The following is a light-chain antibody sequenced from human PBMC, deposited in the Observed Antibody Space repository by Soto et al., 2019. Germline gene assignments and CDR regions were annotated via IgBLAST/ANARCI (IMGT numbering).Light chain of an antibody. Sequence: EIVMTQSPATLSVSPGERATFSCRASQSVSSNLAWYQQKPGQVPRLLIYGASTRATGIPARFSGSGSGTELTLTISSLQSEDFAVYYCQQYNNWPPLTFGGGTKVEIK. CDR1: QSVSSN. CDR2: GAS. V-gene: IGKV3-15*01. J-gene: IGKJ4*01. CDR3: QQYNNWPPLT.